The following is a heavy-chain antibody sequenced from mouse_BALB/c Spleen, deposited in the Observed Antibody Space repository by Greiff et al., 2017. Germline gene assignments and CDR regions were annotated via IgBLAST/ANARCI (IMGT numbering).Heavy chain of an antibody. D-gene: IGHD1-2*01. CDR3: NAASTATDAMDY. J-gene: IGHJ4*01. V-gene: IGHV1-74*01. CDR2: IDPYDSET. Sequence: VQLQQPGAELVRPGASVKLSCKASGYTFTSYWMNWVKQRPEQGLEWIGRIDPYDSETHYNQKFKDKAILTVDKSSSTAYMQLSSLTSEDTAVYYCNAASTATDAMDYWGQGTSVTVSS. CDR1: GYTFTSYW.